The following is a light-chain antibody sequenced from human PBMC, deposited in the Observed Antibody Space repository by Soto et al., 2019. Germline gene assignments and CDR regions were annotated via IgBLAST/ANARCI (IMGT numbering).Light chain of an antibody. CDR2: DAS. CDR1: QSVSRN. CDR3: QQYNSYSVT. J-gene: IGKJ5*01. V-gene: IGKV3-15*01. Sequence: VVMTQSPATLSVSPGERATLSCRASQSVSRNLAWYQQKLGQAPRLLIYDASTRAAGIPDRFSGSGSGTEFTLTITSLQSEDFAIYYCQQYNSYSVTFGQGTRLEIK.